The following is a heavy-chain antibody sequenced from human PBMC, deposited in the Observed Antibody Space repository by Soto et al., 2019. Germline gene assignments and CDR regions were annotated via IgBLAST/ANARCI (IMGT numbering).Heavy chain of an antibody. V-gene: IGHV4-39*01. CDR2: IYYSGST. Sequence: QLQLQESGPGLVKPSETLSLTCTVSGGSISSSSYYWGWIRQPPGKGLEWIGSIYYSGSTYYNPSLKSRVTISVDTSKNQFSLKLSSVTAADTAVYYCARLLPRTRGWYGPPHLHIDYWGQGTLVTVSS. D-gene: IGHD6-19*01. CDR1: GGSISSSSYY. CDR3: ARLLPRTRGWYGPPHLHIDY. J-gene: IGHJ4*02.